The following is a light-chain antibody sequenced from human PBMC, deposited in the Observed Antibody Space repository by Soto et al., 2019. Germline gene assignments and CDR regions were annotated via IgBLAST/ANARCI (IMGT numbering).Light chain of an antibody. CDR3: HSQDRSLNGYV. CDR1: NSNIGAGYD. J-gene: IGLJ1*01. V-gene: IGLV1-40*01. Sequence: QPVLAQPPSVSGAPGQRVTISCTGSNSNIGAGYDVHWYQQLPGTAPKLLIYGNTNRPSGVPDRFSGSRSGTSASLAITGLQADDEADDYCHSQDRSLNGYVFGTGTKVTVL. CDR2: GNT.